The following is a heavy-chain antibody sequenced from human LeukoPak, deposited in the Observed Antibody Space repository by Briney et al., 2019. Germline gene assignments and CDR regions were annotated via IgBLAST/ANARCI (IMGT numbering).Heavy chain of an antibody. J-gene: IGHJ4*02. D-gene: IGHD6-19*01. Sequence: PGGSLRLSCATSGFTFSSYAMSWVRQAPGKGLEWVSAISGSGGSTYYADSVKGRFAISRDNSKNTLYLQMNSLRAEDTAVYYCAKDRLLSSGWSVPWLRGNPDFDYWGQGTLVTVSS. CDR2: ISGSGGST. V-gene: IGHV3-23*01. CDR3: AKDRLLSSGWSVPWLRGNPDFDY. CDR1: GFTFSSYA.